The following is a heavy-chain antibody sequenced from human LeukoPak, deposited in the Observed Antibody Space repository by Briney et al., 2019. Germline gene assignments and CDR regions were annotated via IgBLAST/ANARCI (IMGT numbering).Heavy chain of an antibody. J-gene: IGHJ5*02. D-gene: IGHD3-3*01. Sequence: GASVKVSCKASGYTFTSYAMNWVRQAPGQGLEWMGWINTNTGNPTYAQGFTGRFVFSLDTSVSTAYLQISGLKAEDTAVYYCARDPRDILRFLEWADFNWFDPWGQGTLVTVSS. CDR1: GYTFTSYA. CDR3: ARDPRDILRFLEWADFNWFDP. CDR2: INTNTGNP. V-gene: IGHV7-4-1*02.